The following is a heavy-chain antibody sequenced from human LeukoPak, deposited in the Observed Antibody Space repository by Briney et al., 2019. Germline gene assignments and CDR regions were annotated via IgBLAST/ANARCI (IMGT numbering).Heavy chain of an antibody. D-gene: IGHD2-21*02. V-gene: IGHV3-49*04. CDR1: GFTFGDYA. Sequence: PGRSLRLSCTASGFTFGDYAMSWVRQAPGEGLEWVGFIRSKAYGGTTEYAASVKGRFTISRDDSKSIAYLQMNSLKTEDTAVYYCTTGAVVVTWGQGTLVTVSS. J-gene: IGHJ4*02. CDR3: TTGAVVVT. CDR2: IRSKAYGGTT.